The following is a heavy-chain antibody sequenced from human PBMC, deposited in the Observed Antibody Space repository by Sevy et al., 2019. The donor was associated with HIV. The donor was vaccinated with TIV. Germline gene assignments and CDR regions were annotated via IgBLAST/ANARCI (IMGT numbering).Heavy chain of an antibody. CDR3: ARVITRGFGELLKGWGTTDYYGMDV. CDR1: GFTFSSYW. CDR2: IKQDGSEK. Sequence: GGSLRLSCAASGFTFSSYWMSWVRQAPGKGLEWVANIKQDGSEKYYVDSVKGRFTISRDNAKNSLYLQMNSLRAEDTAGYYCARVITRGFGELLKGWGTTDYYGMDVWGQGTTVTVSS. J-gene: IGHJ6*02. D-gene: IGHD3-10*01. V-gene: IGHV3-7*01.